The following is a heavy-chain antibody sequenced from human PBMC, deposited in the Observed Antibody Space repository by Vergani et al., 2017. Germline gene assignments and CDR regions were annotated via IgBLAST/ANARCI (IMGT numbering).Heavy chain of an antibody. CDR1: GGIFSSYA. CDR2: IIPIFGTA. CDR3: ASNYDSSGYYTGDAFDI. Sequence: QVQLVQSGAEVKKPGSSVKVSCKASGGIFSSYAISWVRQAPGQGLEWMGGIIPIFGTANYAQKFQGRGTITADESTSTAYMELSSLRSEDTAVYYCASNYDSSGYYTGDAFDIWGQGTMVTVSS. V-gene: IGHV1-69*01. D-gene: IGHD3-22*01. J-gene: IGHJ3*02.